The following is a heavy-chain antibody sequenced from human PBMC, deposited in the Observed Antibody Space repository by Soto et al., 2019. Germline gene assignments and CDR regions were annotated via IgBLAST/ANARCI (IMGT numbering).Heavy chain of an antibody. D-gene: IGHD3-16*01. CDR3: IKETSPGGIDH. CDR1: GFTSDDYA. V-gene: IGHV3-9*02. Sequence: EVQLVESGGGLVQPGRSLRLSCAASGFTSDDYAMHWVRQAPGKGLEWVSGIYWNSNRIEYADSVKGRFIISRDNAKKSLYLQMNSLRAEDTALYYCIKETSPGGIDHWGQGTQVTVSS. J-gene: IGHJ4*02. CDR2: IYWNSNRI.